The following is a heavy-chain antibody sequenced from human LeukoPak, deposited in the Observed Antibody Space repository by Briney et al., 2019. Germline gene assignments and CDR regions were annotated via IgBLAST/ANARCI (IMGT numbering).Heavy chain of an antibody. V-gene: IGHV4-39*02. CDR3: ASGVVVTAILYYFDY. D-gene: IGHD2-21*02. Sequence: PSETLSLTCTVSGGSISSSSYYWGWIRQPPGKGLEWIGTIYYSGRTYYNPSFKSRVTISVDTSKNHFSLKLSSVTAADTAVYYCASGVVVTAILYYFDYWGQGTLVTVSS. CDR1: GGSISSSSYY. CDR2: IYYSGRT. J-gene: IGHJ4*02.